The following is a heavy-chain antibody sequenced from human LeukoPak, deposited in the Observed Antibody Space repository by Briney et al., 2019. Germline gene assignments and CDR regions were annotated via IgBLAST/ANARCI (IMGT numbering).Heavy chain of an antibody. CDR1: GYIFGSYW. D-gene: IGHD4-23*01. CDR3: ARKAVGTPYYFDG. CDR2: IYPGDSDT. J-gene: IGHJ4*02. V-gene: IGHV5-51*01. Sequence: GESLKISCKTSGYIFGSYWIGWVRQMPGKGLEWMGIIYPGDSDTKYSPSFQGQVTISADKSISTAYLQWSSLKASDTAMYYCARKAVGTPYYFDGWGPGTLVTVSS.